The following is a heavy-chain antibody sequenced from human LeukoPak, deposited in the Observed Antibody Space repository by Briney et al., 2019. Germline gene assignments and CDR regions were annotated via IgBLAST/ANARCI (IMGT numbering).Heavy chain of an antibody. V-gene: IGHV3-64D*06. J-gene: IGHJ3*02. D-gene: IGHD4-17*01. CDR1: GFTFSSYA. CDR3: VKDRGYGDHHDAFDI. Sequence: GGSLRLSCSASGFTFSSYAMHWVRQAPGKGLEYVSAISSNGGSTYYADSVKGRFTISRDNSKNTLYLQMSSLRAEDTAVYYCVKDRGYGDHHDAFDIWGQGTMVTVSS. CDR2: ISSNGGST.